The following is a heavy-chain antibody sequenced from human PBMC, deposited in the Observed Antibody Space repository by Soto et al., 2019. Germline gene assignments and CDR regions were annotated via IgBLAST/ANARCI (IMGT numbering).Heavy chain of an antibody. CDR1: GYSFTSYW. J-gene: IGHJ4*02. D-gene: IGHD6-13*01. Sequence: PGESLKISCKGSGYSFTSYWISWVRQMPGKGLEWMGRIDPSDSYTNYSPSFQGHVTISADKSISTAYLQWSSLKASDTAMYYCARHRRIAAAGTPDFDYWGQGTLVTVSS. CDR2: IDPSDSYT. V-gene: IGHV5-10-1*01. CDR3: ARHRRIAAAGTPDFDY.